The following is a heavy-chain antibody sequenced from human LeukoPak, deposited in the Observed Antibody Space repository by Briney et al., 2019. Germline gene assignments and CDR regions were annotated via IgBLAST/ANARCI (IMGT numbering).Heavy chain of an antibody. CDR2: ISWNSGSI. V-gene: IGHV3-9*01. J-gene: IGHJ4*02. CDR3: ARDLGGNSLIYDFWSGLYYFDY. CDR1: GFTFDDYA. D-gene: IGHD3-3*01. Sequence: PGGSLRLSCAASGFTFDDYAMHWVRQAPGKGLEWVSFISWNSGSIGYADSVKGRFTISRDNAKNSLYLQMNSLRAEDTAVYYCARDLGGNSLIYDFWSGLYYFDYWGQGTLVTVSS.